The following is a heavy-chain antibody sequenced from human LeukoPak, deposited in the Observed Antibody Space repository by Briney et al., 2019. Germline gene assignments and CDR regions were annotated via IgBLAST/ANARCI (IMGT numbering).Heavy chain of an antibody. J-gene: IGHJ4*02. Sequence: SETLSLTCTVSGGSISSYYWSWIRQPPGKGLKWIGYIYYSGSTNYNPSLKSRVTISVDTSKNQFSLKLSSVTAADTAVYYCARAPIAAAGTGYDYWGQGTLVTVSS. V-gene: IGHV4-59*01. D-gene: IGHD6-13*01. CDR1: GGSISSYY. CDR3: ARAPIAAAGTGYDY. CDR2: IYYSGST.